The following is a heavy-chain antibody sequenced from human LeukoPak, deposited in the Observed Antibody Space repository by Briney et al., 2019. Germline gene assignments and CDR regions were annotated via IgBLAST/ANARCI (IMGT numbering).Heavy chain of an antibody. CDR2: IYYTGST. CDR1: GGSISSYY. D-gene: IGHD6-19*01. V-gene: IGHV4-59*01. J-gene: IGHJ3*02. CDR3: ARKSVAVRDAFDI. Sequence: SPSETLSLTCTVSGGSISSYYWSWIRQPPGKGLDWIGYIYYTGSTYYNPSLKSRVTISVDTSKNQFSLKLNSVTAADTAVYYCARKSVAVRDAFDIWGQGTMVTVSS.